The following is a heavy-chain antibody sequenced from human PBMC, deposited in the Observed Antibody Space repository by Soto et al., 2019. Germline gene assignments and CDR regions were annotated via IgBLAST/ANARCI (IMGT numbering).Heavy chain of an antibody. CDR1: GFTFTSSA. D-gene: IGHD6-13*01. V-gene: IGHV1-58*01. Sequence: SVKVSCKASGFTFTSSAVQWVRQARGQRLEWIGWIVVGSGNTNYAQKFQERVTITRDMSTSTAYMELSSLRSEDTAVYYCAAYIAAAGTEEAAYYGMDVWGQGTTVTVSS. CDR2: IVVGSGNT. CDR3: AAYIAAAGTEEAAYYGMDV. J-gene: IGHJ6*02.